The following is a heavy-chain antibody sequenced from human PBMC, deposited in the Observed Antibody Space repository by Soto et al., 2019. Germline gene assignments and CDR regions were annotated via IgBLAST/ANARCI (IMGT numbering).Heavy chain of an antibody. V-gene: IGHV3-66*01. J-gene: IGHJ5*02. CDR3: ARDHLTSGWTENWFDP. D-gene: IGHD6-19*01. CDR1: GFTVSSNY. Sequence: GGSLRLSCAASGFTVSSNYMSWVRQAPGKGLEWVSVIYSGGSTYYADSVKGRFTISRDNSKNTLYLQMNSLRAEDTAVYYCARDHLTSGWTENWFDPWGQGTLVTVSS. CDR2: IYSGGST.